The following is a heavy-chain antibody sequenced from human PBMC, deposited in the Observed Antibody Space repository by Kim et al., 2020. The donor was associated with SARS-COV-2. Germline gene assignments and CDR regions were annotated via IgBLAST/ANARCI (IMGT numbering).Heavy chain of an antibody. D-gene: IGHD6-6*01. CDR2: ISSSGSTI. CDR3: ATEFTSIAARPGY. J-gene: IGHJ4*02. CDR1: GFTFSSYE. V-gene: IGHV3-48*03. Sequence: GGSLRLSCAASGFTFSSYEMNWVRQAPGKGLEWVSYISSSGSTIYYADSVKGRFTISRDNAKNSLYLQMNSLRAEDTAVYYCATEFTSIAARPGYWGQGTLVTVSS.